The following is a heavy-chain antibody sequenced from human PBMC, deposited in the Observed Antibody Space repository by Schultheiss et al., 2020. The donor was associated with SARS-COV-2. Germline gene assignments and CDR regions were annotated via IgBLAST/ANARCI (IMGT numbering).Heavy chain of an antibody. D-gene: IGHD2-15*01. CDR2: IIPILGIA. J-gene: IGHJ4*02. Sequence: SVKVSCKASGGTFSSYTISWVRQAPGQGLEWMGRIIPILGIANYAQKFQGRVTITAEKSTSTAYMELSSRSSEDTAVYYCARDEYCSGGSCYLDYWGQGTLVTVSS. V-gene: IGHV1-69*04. CDR3: ARDEYCSGGSCYLDY. CDR1: GGTFSSYT.